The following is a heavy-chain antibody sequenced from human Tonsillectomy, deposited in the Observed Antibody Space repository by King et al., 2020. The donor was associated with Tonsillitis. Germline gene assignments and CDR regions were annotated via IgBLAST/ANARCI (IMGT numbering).Heavy chain of an antibody. D-gene: IGHD2-15*01. Sequence: QLQESGPGVVKPSETLSLTCTVYGGSISSSDHYWAWIRQPPGKGLEWIGYMYYSGTIFFNPSLKSRITISGGTSEHRFSLKLSSVTAADAAVYFCARSVSGSFDYWGQGALVTVSS. CDR3: ARSVSGSFDY. CDR2: MYYSGTI. V-gene: IGHV4-39*01. CDR1: GGSISSSDHY. J-gene: IGHJ4*02.